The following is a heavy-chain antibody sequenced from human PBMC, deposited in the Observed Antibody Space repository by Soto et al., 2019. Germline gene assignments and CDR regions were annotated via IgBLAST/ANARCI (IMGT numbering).Heavy chain of an antibody. D-gene: IGHD5-18*01. Sequence: QVQLQESGPGLVKPSETLSLTCTVSGGSVSSGSYYWSWIRQPPGKGLEWIGYIYYSGSTNYNPSLKSRVTISVDTSKNQFSLKLSSVTAADTAVYYCERGLRVQLWSYYFDYWGQGTLVTVSS. V-gene: IGHV4-61*01. CDR3: ERGLRVQLWSYYFDY. J-gene: IGHJ4*02. CDR1: GGSVSSGSYY. CDR2: IYYSGST.